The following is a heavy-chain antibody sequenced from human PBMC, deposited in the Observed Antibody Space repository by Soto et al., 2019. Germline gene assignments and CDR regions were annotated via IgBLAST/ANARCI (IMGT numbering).Heavy chain of an antibody. J-gene: IGHJ3*02. Sequence: EVQLVESGGGLVKPGGSLRLSCAASGFTFSSYSMNWVRQAPGKGLEWVSSISSSSSYIYYADSVKGRFTISRDNAKNSLYLQMNSLRAEDTAVYYCASVVTAHDASDIWGQGTMVTVSS. V-gene: IGHV3-21*01. CDR2: ISSSSSYI. CDR3: ASVVTAHDASDI. D-gene: IGHD3-22*01. CDR1: GFTFSSYS.